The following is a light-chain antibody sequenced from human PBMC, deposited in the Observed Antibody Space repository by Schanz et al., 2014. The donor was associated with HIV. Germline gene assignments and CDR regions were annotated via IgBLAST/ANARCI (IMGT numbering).Light chain of an antibody. CDR3: SSYTSSSTYV. J-gene: IGLJ1*01. Sequence: QSALTQPASVSGSPGQSITISCTGTSSDVGVYNYVSWYQQHPGKAPKLMIYDVNNRPSGVSNRFSGSKSGNTASLTISGLQAEDEADYYCSSYTSSSTYVFGTGTKLTVL. V-gene: IGLV2-14*03. CDR2: DVN. CDR1: SSDVGVYNY.